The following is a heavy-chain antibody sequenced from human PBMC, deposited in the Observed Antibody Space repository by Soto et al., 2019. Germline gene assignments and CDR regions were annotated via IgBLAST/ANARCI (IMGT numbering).Heavy chain of an antibody. CDR3: ASNDEGSSWGYYYYGMDV. CDR2: IYYSGST. V-gene: IGHV4-59*01. D-gene: IGHD6-6*01. CDR1: GGSISSYY. J-gene: IGHJ6*02. Sequence: SETLSLTCTVSGGSISSYYWSWIRQPPGKGLEWIGYIYYSGSTNYNPSLKSRVTISVDTSKNQFSLKLSSVTAADTAVYYCASNDEGSSWGYYYYGMDVWGQGTTVTVSS.